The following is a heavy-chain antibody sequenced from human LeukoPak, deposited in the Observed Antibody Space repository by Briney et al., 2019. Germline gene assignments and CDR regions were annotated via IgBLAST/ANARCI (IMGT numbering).Heavy chain of an antibody. CDR2: ISWNSGSI. V-gene: IGHV3-9*01. Sequence: PGRSLRLSCAASGFTFDDYAMHWVRQAPGKGLEWVSGISWNSGSIGYADSVKGRFTISRDNAKNSLYLQMNSLRAEDTALYYCARGLEMVRGVIRHFDYWGQGTLVTVSS. J-gene: IGHJ4*02. D-gene: IGHD3-10*01. CDR1: GFTFDDYA. CDR3: ARGLEMVRGVIRHFDY.